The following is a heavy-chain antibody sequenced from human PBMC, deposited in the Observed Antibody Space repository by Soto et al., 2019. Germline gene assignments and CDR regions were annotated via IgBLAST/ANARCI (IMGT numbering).Heavy chain of an antibody. J-gene: IGHJ3*01. D-gene: IGHD4-17*01. CDR1: GFTFSVFA. Sequence: EEQLLESGGGLVQRGGSLRLSCAASGFTFSVFAMSWVRQAPGRGLELVSTISGRGENTYYADSVKGRFTISRENSKKTLNLQMNSLRGEDTAVYYCAKDRGTGDYGVNAVELWGQGTMVTVSS. V-gene: IGHV3-23*01. CDR2: ISGRGENT. CDR3: AKDRGTGDYGVNAVEL.